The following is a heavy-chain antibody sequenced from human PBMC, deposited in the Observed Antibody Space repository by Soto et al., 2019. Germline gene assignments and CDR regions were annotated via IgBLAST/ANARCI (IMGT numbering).Heavy chain of an antibody. D-gene: IGHD2-15*01. CDR2: IYHSGSS. J-gene: IGHJ5*02. V-gene: IGHV4-4*02. CDR1: SGSISSTNW. CDR3: ARGHSVVQPRGWFDH. Sequence: QVQLKESGPGLVKPSGTLSLTCAVSSGSISSTNWWSWVRQPPGKGLEWIGEIYHSGSSNYNPSLKSRVTISADKSKNQFSLKLSSVTAADTAVYYCARGHSVVQPRGWFDHWGQGILVIVSS.